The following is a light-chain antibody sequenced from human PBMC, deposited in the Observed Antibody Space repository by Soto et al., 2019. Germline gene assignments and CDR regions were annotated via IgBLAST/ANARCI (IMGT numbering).Light chain of an antibody. Sequence: DIQMTQSPSSLSASVGDRVSITCRASQAIKNYLGWIQQKPGKAPKALIPAASVLQSGVPPEFSGSGSGTDFTLTISSLQPEDFATYYCQQYDSFPFTFGQGTRLESK. CDR2: AAS. V-gene: IGKV1-16*02. CDR3: QQYDSFPFT. CDR1: QAIKNY. J-gene: IGKJ5*01.